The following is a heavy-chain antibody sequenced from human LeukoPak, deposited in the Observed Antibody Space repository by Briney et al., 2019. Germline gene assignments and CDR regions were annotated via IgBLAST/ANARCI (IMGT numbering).Heavy chain of an antibody. J-gene: IGHJ4*02. V-gene: IGHV3-23*01. Sequence: GGSLRLSCAASGFTFSNYAMTWVRQAPGEGLEWVSSLSGRGDNTFYADSVKGRFTISRDNSENTLHLQMNSLRAEDTAVYYCAKAYFYGSGSYYVAFDCWGQGTLVTVSS. CDR2: LSGRGDNT. CDR3: AKAYFYGSGSYYVAFDC. CDR1: GFTFSNYA. D-gene: IGHD3-10*01.